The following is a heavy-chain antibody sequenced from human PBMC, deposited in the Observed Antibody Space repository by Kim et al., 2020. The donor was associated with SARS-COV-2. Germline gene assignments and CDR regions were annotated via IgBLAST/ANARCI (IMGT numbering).Heavy chain of an antibody. CDR3: ARDYYGSGSYGQFDP. V-gene: IGHV3-11*06. CDR2: IRISSSHT. Sequence: GGSLRLSCVASGFTFSDYYMSWIRQAPGKGLEWVSYIRISSSHTDYADSVKGRFTISRDNAENSVYLQMNSLRAEDTAVYYCARDYYGSGSYGQFDPWGQGTLVTVSS. J-gene: IGHJ5*02. D-gene: IGHD3-10*01. CDR1: GFTFSDYY.